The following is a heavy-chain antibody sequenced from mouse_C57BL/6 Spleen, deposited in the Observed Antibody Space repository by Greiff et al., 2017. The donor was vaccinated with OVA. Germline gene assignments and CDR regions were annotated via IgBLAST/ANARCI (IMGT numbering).Heavy chain of an antibody. D-gene: IGHD2-4*01. CDR1: GYAFSSSW. V-gene: IGHV1-82*01. J-gene: IGHJ1*03. Sequence: QVQLQQSGPELVKPGASVKISCKASGYAFSSSWMNWVKQRPGKGLEWIGRIYPGDGDTNYNGKFKGKATLTADKSSSTAYMQLSSLTSEDSAVYFCASGYDYDWYFDVWGTGTTVTVSS. CDR3: ASGYDYDWYFDV. CDR2: IYPGDGDT.